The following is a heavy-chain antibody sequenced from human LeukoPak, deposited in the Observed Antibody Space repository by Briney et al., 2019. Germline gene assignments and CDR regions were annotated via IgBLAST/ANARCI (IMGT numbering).Heavy chain of an antibody. CDR2: ISAYNGNT. J-gene: IGHJ6*03. CDR3: ARELERHIYYYTDV. CDR1: GYTFTSYG. V-gene: IGHV1-18*01. Sequence: ASVKVSCKASGYTFTSYGISWVRQAPGQGLEWMGWISAYNGNTNYAQKLQGRVTMTTDTSTSTAYMELRSLRSDDTAVYYCARELERHIYYYTDVWGKGTTVTVSS. D-gene: IGHD1-1*01.